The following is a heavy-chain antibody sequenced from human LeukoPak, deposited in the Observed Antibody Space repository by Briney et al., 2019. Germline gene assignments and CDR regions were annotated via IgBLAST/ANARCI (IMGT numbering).Heavy chain of an antibody. V-gene: IGHV3-21*01. D-gene: IGHD2-15*01. CDR1: GFTFSSYS. J-gene: IGHJ4*02. Sequence: SGGSLRLSCAASGFTFSSYSMNWVRQAPGKGLEWVSSISSSSSYIYYADSVKGRFTISRDNAKNSLYLRMNSLRAEDTAVYYCARDRATSDYWGQGTLVTASS. CDR3: ARDRATSDY. CDR2: ISSSSSYI.